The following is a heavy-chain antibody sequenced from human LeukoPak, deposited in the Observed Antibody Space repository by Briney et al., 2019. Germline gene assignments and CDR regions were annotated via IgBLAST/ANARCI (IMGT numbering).Heavy chain of an antibody. D-gene: IGHD3-22*01. J-gene: IGHJ3*02. CDR2: IYYSGST. CDR3: ARGKVVVVITADAFDI. CDR1: GGSISSGGYY. Sequence: SETLSLTCTVSGGSISSGGYYWSWIRQHPGKGLEWIGYIYYSGSTYYNPSLKSRVTISVDTSKNQFSLKLSSVTAADTAVYYCARGKVVVVITADAFDIWGQGTMVTVS. V-gene: IGHV4-31*03.